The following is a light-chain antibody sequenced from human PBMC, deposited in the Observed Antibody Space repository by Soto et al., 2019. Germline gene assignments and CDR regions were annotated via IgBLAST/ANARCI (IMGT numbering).Light chain of an antibody. J-gene: IGKJ2*01. CDR2: DAS. CDR1: QDITAY. V-gene: IGKV1-33*01. Sequence: DIQMTQSPSSLSASVGDRVTITCQASQDITAYLNWYQQKPGKAPKLLIYDASKLQKGVPSRFSGSGSGTDFTLTISSLQPEDVATYYCQQQENLPYTFGQGTKLEI. CDR3: QQQENLPYT.